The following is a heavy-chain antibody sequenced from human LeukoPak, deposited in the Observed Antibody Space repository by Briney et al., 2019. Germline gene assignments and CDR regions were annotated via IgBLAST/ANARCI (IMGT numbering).Heavy chain of an antibody. CDR2: IIPIFGTA. D-gene: IGHD2-15*01. J-gene: IGHJ3*02. Sequence: SVKVSCKASGGTFSSYAISWVRQAPGQGLEWMGGIIPIFGTANYAQKFQGRVTITADESTSTAYMELSSLRAEDTAVYYCARGGDIVVVVAAIHDAFDIWGQGTMVTVSS. CDR1: GGTFSSYA. CDR3: ARGGDIVVVVAAIHDAFDI. V-gene: IGHV1-69*01.